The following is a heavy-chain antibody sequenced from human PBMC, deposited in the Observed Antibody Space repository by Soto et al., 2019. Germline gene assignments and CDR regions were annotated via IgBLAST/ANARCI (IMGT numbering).Heavy chain of an antibody. D-gene: IGHD3-10*01. V-gene: IGHV1-69*04. CDR2: IIPILGIA. CDR1: GGTFSSYT. J-gene: IGHJ6*03. Sequence: ASVKVSCKASGGTFSSYTISWVRQAPGQGLEWMGRIIPILGIANYAQKFQGRVTITADKSTSTAYMELGSLRSEDTAVYYCARDRRVRGVIYYYYYYMDVWGKGTTVTVSS. CDR3: ARDRRVRGVIYYYYYYMDV.